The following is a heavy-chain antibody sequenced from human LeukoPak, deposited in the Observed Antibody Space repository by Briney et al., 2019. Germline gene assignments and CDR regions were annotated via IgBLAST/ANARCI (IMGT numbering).Heavy chain of an antibody. D-gene: IGHD1-26*01. CDR1: GGSINSYY. CDR3: ARDIGGATYFDY. Sequence: SETLSLTCTVSGGSINSYYWSWLRQPPGKGLEWIGYIHYSGSIDYNPSLKSRVTISVDTSKNQFSLKLSSVTAADTAVYYCARDIGGATYFDYWGQGTLVTVSS. V-gene: IGHV4-59*01. CDR2: IHYSGSI. J-gene: IGHJ4*02.